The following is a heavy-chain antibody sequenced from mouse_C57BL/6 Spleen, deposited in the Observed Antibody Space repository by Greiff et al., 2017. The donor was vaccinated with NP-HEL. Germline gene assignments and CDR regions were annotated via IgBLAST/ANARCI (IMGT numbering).Heavy chain of an antibody. CDR3: ALYYGSSFDY. CDR1: GYTFTSYW. J-gene: IGHJ2*01. D-gene: IGHD1-1*01. V-gene: IGHV1-50*01. Sequence: QVQLQQPGAELVKPGASVKLSCKASGYTFTSYWMQWVKQRPGQGLEWIGEIDPSDSYTNYNQKFKGKATLTVDTSSSTAYMQLSSLTSEDSAVYYCALYYGSSFDYWGQGTTLTVSS. CDR2: IDPSDSYT.